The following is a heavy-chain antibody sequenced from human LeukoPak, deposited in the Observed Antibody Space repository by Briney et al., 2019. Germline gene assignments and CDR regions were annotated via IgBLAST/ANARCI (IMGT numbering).Heavy chain of an antibody. CDR2: IIPIFGTA. CDR1: GGTFSSYA. D-gene: IGHD2-8*02. CDR3: ARGPCTGSVCYNAFDI. V-gene: IGHV1-69*13. Sequence: GASVKVSCKASGGTFSSYAISWVRQAPGQGLEWMGGIIPIFGTANYAQKFQGRVTITADESTSTAYMELSSLRSEDTAVYYCARGPCTGSVCYNAFDIWGQGTMVTVSS. J-gene: IGHJ3*02.